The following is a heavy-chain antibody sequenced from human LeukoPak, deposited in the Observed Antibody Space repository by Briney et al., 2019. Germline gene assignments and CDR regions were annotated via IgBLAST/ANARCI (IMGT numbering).Heavy chain of an antibody. Sequence: SETLSLTCTVSGYSISNGYYWGWIRQPPGKGLEFIGSVYHGGNTYYKASLKSRVTISLDTSKNQFSLRLSSVMAADTAMYFCASVVYGGYNVYYFNYWGQGTLVTVSS. CDR3: ASVVYGGYNVYYFNY. CDR1: GYSISNGYY. J-gene: IGHJ4*02. D-gene: IGHD4-17*01. CDR2: VYHGGNT. V-gene: IGHV4-38-2*02.